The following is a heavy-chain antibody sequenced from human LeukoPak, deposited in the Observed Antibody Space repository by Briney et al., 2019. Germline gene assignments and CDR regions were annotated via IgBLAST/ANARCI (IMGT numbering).Heavy chain of an antibody. V-gene: IGHV4-59*01. D-gene: IGHD5/OR15-5a*01. CDR2: VHYTWNA. CDR3: ARVASKGGMDV. J-gene: IGHJ6*02. Sequence: PSETLSLTCSVSGGSIGSYHWSWIRQPPGKGLEWIGHVHYTWNAKYNPSLKSRVTISLDRSSNQFSLRLSSLSAADTAVYYCARVASKGGMDVWGQGTTVTVSS. CDR1: GGSIGSYH.